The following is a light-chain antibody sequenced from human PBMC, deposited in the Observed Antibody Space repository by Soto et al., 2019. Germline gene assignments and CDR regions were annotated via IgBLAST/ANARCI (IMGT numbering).Light chain of an antibody. Sequence: DIQMTQSPSALSASVGDRVTLACRSSQSVTTWLAWYQQKPGKAPKPLIYQASILESGVPSRFSGSGSGTEFTLTISTLQPEDFATYYCQQSFSNSVTFGQGTKVDIK. CDR1: QSVTTW. V-gene: IGKV1-5*03. CDR2: QAS. J-gene: IGKJ1*01. CDR3: QQSFSNSVT.